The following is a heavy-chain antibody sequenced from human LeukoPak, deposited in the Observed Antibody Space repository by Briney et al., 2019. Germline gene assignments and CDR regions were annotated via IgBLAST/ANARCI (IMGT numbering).Heavy chain of an antibody. V-gene: IGHV4-59*01. D-gene: IGHD5-12*01. CDR2: IYHSGST. CDR1: GGSMSTYY. CDR3: ARGGGYASPIGY. J-gene: IGHJ4*02. Sequence: WETLPLTCTPSGGSMSTYYWSRIRQPPGKGLEWIGYIYHSGSTNYNPSLKSRVTISVDTSKNQFSLKLSSVTAADTAVYYCARGGGYASPIGYWGQGALVTVSS.